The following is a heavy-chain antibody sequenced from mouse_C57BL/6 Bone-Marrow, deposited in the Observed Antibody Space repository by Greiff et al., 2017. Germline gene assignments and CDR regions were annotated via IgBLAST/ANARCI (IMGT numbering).Heavy chain of an antibody. CDR1: GYTFTSYW. D-gene: IGHD2-4*01. Sequence: VKLVESGAELVKPGASVKLSCKASGYTFTSYWMHWVKQRPGQGLEWIGMIHPNSGSTNYNEKFKSKATLTVDKSSSTAYMQLSSLTSEDSAVYYCARDYDYDGLFAYWGQGTLVTVSA. J-gene: IGHJ3*01. CDR3: ARDYDYDGLFAY. V-gene: IGHV1-64*01. CDR2: IHPNSGST.